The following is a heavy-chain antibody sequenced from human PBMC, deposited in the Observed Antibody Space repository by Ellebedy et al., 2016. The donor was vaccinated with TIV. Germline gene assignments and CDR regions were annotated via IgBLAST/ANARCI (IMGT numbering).Heavy chain of an antibody. CDR1: GSSFTSYW. V-gene: IGHV5-51*01. CDR3: ARRDVTRAFDI. Sequence: GESLKISCKAPGSSFTSYWIGWVRQMPGKGLEWMGIINLGDSDTRHSPSFQGQVTISADKSTSTAYLQWSSLKASDTAMYYCARRDVTRAFDIWGQGTMVTVSS. CDR2: INLGDSDT. J-gene: IGHJ3*02. D-gene: IGHD2-2*01.